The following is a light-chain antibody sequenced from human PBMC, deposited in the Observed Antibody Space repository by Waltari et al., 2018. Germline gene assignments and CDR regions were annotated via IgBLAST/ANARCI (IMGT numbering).Light chain of an antibody. CDR1: QSIDSY. J-gene: IGKJ3*01. Sequence: DIQMAQSPSSLSASVGDRVTITCRASQSIDSYLNWYQQKPGKAPKLLIYAASTLQSGVPSRFSGSGSGTDFTLTISSLQPEDFATYYCQQSDSIPPQFTLALGPKWILN. CDR2: AAS. CDR3: QQSDSIPPQFT. V-gene: IGKV1-39*01.